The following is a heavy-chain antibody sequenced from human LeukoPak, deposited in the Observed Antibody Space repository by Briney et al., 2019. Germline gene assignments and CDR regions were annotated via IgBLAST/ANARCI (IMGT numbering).Heavy chain of an antibody. Sequence: GGSLRLSCAASGFTFSSYGMHWVRQAPGKGLEWVAVISYDGSNKYYADSVKGRFTISRDNSKNTLYLQMSSLRAEDTAVYYCAKDSLVESGWYYFDYWGQGTLVTVSS. D-gene: IGHD6-19*01. CDR3: AKDSLVESGWYYFDY. CDR2: ISYDGSNK. CDR1: GFTFSSYG. J-gene: IGHJ4*02. V-gene: IGHV3-30*18.